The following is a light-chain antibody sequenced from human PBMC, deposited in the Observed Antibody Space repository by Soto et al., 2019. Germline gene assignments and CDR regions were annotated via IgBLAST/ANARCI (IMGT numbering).Light chain of an antibody. Sequence: EIVLTQTPGTLSLSPGERATLSCRASQSVTSSHLAWYQQKPGQAPRLLIYGASTSATGIPDRFSGSGSDTDFSLTIRRLDPEDFAMYYCLLYFSPDRYTFGPGTKVQIK. CDR3: LLYFSPDRYT. V-gene: IGKV3-20*01. J-gene: IGKJ2*01. CDR1: QSVTSSH. CDR2: GAS.